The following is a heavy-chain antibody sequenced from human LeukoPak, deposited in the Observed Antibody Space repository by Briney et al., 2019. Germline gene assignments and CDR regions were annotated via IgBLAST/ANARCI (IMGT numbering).Heavy chain of an antibody. CDR2: IYNSGST. J-gene: IGHJ5*02. CDR1: GYSISSGYY. CDR3: ARAYSSSWYCNWFDP. D-gene: IGHD6-13*01. V-gene: IGHV4-38-2*02. Sequence: SETLSLTCTVSGYSISSGYYWGWIRQAPGKGLECIGSIYNSGSTYYNPSLKSRVTISVDMSKNQFSLKMSSVTAADTAVYYCARAYSSSWYCNWFDPWGRGTLVTVSS.